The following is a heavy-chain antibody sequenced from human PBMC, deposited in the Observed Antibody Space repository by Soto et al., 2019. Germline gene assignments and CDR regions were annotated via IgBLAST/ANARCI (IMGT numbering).Heavy chain of an antibody. CDR1: GFTFSSYA. D-gene: IGHD2-21*02. CDR2: ISYDGSNK. V-gene: IGHV3-30-3*01. J-gene: IGHJ4*02. Sequence: QVQLVESGGGVVQPGRSLRLSCAASGFTFSSYAMHWVRQAPGKGLEWVAVISYDGSNKYYADSVKGRFTISRDNSKNTLYLQMNSLRAEDTAVYYCAKDDVAGDGLWLVSDWGQGTLVTVS. CDR3: AKDDVAGDGLWLVSD.